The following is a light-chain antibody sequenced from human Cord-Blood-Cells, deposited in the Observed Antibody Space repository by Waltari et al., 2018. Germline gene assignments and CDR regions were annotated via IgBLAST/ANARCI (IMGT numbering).Light chain of an antibody. CDR2: GTS. CDR1: SPNIGAGYD. J-gene: IGLJ1*01. CDR3: QSYDSSLSGYV. Sequence: QSVLTQPPSVSGAPGQRVTISCTGSSPNIGAGYDVHWYQPLPGTAPKLPIYGTSNRPSGVPDRFSGSKSGTSASLAITGLQAEDEADYYCQSYDSSLSGYVFGTGTKVTVL. V-gene: IGLV1-40*01.